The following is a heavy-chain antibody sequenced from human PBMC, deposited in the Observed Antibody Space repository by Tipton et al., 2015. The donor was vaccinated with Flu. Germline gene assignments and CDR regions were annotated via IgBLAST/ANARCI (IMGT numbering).Heavy chain of an antibody. J-gene: IGHJ6*02. CDR2: IYYSGTT. CDR3: ARDCSSTSCYGDGYYYTMDV. Sequence: TLSLTCTVSGGSISSGDYYWSWIRQPPGKGLEWIGYIYYSGTTYYTPSLKSRVTISVDTSKNQFSLKLSSVTAADTAVYYCARDCSSTSCYGDGYYYTMDVWGQGTTVTVSS. V-gene: IGHV4-30-4*01. D-gene: IGHD2-2*01. CDR1: GGSISSGDYY.